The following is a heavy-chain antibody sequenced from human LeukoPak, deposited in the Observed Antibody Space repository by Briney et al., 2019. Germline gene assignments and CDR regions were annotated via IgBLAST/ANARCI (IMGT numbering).Heavy chain of an antibody. CDR1: GYTLTGYY. Sequence: ASVKVSCKASGYTLTGYYLHWVRQAPGQGLEWVGWINPDSGATKYAQNFQGRVTMTRDTSIGTAYLEMSRLTSDDTAVYFCARWVGNFDYWGQGTLVTVSS. CDR3: ARWVGNFDY. J-gene: IGHJ4*02. CDR2: INPDSGAT. D-gene: IGHD4-23*01. V-gene: IGHV1-2*02.